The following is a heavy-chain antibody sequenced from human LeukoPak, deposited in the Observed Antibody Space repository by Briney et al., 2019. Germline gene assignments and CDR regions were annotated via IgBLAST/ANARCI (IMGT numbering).Heavy chain of an antibody. CDR2: IYYSGST. CDR3: ARTPYDFWSGPLGWFDP. Sequence: PSETLSLTCTVSGGSLSSYYWSWIRQPPGKGLEWIGYIYYSGSTNYNPSLKSRVTISVGTSKNQFSLKLSSVTAADTAVYYCARTPYDFWSGPLGWFDPWGQGTLVTVSS. D-gene: IGHD3-3*01. V-gene: IGHV4-59*08. CDR1: GGSLSSYY. J-gene: IGHJ5*02.